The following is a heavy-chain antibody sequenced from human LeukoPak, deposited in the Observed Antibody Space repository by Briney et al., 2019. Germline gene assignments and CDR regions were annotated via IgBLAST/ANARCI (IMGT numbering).Heavy chain of an antibody. J-gene: IGHJ5*02. CDR2: INHSGST. CDR1: GGSISSSSYY. CDR3: ARRASGRDWFDP. V-gene: IGHV4-39*07. D-gene: IGHD1-26*01. Sequence: SETLSLTCTVSGGSISSSSYYWSWIRQPPGKGLEWIGEINHSGSTNYNPSLKSRVTISVDTSKNQFSLKLSSVTAADTAVYYCARRASGRDWFDPWGQGTLVTVSS.